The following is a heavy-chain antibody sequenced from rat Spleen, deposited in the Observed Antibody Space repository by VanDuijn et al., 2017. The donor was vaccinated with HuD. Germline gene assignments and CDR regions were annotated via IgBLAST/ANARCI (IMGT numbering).Heavy chain of an antibody. V-gene: IGHV5-25*01. J-gene: IGHJ2*01. CDR2: VTSGGNNI. D-gene: IGHD1-11*01. CDR3: ARRHYGYTDYFDS. Sequence: EVQLVESGGALVQPGRSLKLSCAASGFTFSDFPMAWVRQTPTKGLEWVATVTSGGNNIYYRDSVKGRFTISRDNAKSTLSLQMDSLRSEDTATYYCARRHYGYTDYFDSWGQGVMVTVSS. CDR1: GFTFSDFP.